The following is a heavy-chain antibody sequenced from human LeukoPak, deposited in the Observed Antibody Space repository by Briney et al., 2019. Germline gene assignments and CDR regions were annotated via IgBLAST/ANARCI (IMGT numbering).Heavy chain of an antibody. Sequence: ASVKVSCKASGYTFTSYAISWVRQAPGQGLEWMGWISAYNGNTNYAQKVQGRVTMATDTSTSTAYMELRSLRSDDTAVYYCARAYDILTGYSSNWFDPWGQGTLVTVSS. V-gene: IGHV1-18*01. D-gene: IGHD3-9*01. CDR2: ISAYNGNT. CDR1: GYTFTSYA. J-gene: IGHJ5*02. CDR3: ARAYDILTGYSSNWFDP.